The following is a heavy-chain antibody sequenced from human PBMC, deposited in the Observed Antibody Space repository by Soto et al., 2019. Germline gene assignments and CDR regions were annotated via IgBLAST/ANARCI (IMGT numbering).Heavy chain of an antibody. CDR1: DTSFSGYY. J-gene: IGHJ4*02. CDR3: ARPHYDSNTFYSFFDY. Sequence: SDTLSLTCAVYDTSFSGYYWSWIRQPPGMGLEWIGEIFHGGSTDYSPSLKSRVTISVDTSKNQFSLELSSVTAADTAVYYCARPHYDSNTFYSFFDYWGQGTLVTVSS. CDR2: IFHGGST. D-gene: IGHD3-22*01. V-gene: IGHV4-34*12.